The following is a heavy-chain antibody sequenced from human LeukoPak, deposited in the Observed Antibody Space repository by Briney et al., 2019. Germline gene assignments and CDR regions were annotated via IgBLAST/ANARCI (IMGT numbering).Heavy chain of an antibody. CDR3: ATETNGRHYDY. D-gene: IGHD1-14*01. CDR2: IGPTGSDR. V-gene: IGHV3-21*06. Sequence: GGSLRLSCTASGLTFSTSGFNWVRQAPGKGLEWVASIGPTGSDRYHADSIKGRFTISRDNANHFLYLQMNRLRAEDTALYYCATETNGRHYDYWGQGTLLTVSS. CDR1: GLTFSTSG. J-gene: IGHJ4*02.